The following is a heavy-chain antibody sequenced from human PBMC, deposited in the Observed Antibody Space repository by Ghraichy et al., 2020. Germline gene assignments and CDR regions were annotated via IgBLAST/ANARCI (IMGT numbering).Heavy chain of an antibody. Sequence: SETLSLTCTVSGGSISSGGYYWSWIRQHPGKGLEWIGYIYYSGSTYYNPSLKSRVTISVDTSKNQFSLKLSSVTAADTAVYYCARVPGDYAFWFDPWGQGTLVTVSS. CDR1: GGSISSGGYY. J-gene: IGHJ5*02. D-gene: IGHD4-17*01. CDR2: IYYSGST. CDR3: ARVPGDYAFWFDP. V-gene: IGHV4-31*03.